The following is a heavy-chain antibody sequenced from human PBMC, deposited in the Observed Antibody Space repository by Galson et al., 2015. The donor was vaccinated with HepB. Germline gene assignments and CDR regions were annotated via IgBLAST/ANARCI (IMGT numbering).Heavy chain of an antibody. CDR2: IIPIFGTA. CDR3: ASARIAAAGDFDY. J-gene: IGHJ4*02. Sequence: SVKVSCKASGGTFSSYAISWVRQAPGQGLEWMGGIIPIFGTANYAQKFQGRVTITADESTSTAYMELSSLRSEDTVVYYCASARIAAAGDFDYWGQGTLVTVSS. D-gene: IGHD6-13*01. CDR1: GGTFSSYA. V-gene: IGHV1-69*13.